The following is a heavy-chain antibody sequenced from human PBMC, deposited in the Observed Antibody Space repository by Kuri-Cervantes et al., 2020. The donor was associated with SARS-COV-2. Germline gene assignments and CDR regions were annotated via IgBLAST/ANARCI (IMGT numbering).Heavy chain of an antibody. D-gene: IGHD6-13*01. J-gene: IGHJ2*01. CDR1: GGTFSSYA. CDR2: IIPIFGTA. V-gene: IGHV1-69*13. CDR3: ARGEQQLVQVGWFSDL. Sequence: SVKVSCKASGGTFSSYAISWVRQAPGQGLEWMGRIIPIFGTANYAQKFQGRVTITADESTSTAYMELSSLRSEDTAVYYCARGEQQLVQVGWFSDLWGRGTLVTVSS.